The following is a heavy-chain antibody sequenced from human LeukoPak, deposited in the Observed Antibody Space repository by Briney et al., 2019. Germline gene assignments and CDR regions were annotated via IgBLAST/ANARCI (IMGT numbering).Heavy chain of an antibody. CDR1: XXY. CDR2: INPNSGGT. J-gene: IGHJ4*02. Sequence: XXYXHWVRQAPGQGLEWMGWINPNSGGTNYAQKFQGRVTMTRDTSISTAYMELSRLRSDDTAVHYCARESARGPRGFDYWGQGTLVTVSS. CDR3: ARESARGPRGFDY. V-gene: IGHV1-2*02.